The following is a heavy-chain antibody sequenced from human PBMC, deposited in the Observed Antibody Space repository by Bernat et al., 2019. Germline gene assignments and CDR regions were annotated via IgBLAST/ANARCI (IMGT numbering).Heavy chain of an antibody. CDR2: IHYSGRT. D-gene: IGHD1-7*01. CDR3: ARSSHWNFYYLDY. V-gene: IGHV4-59*01. CDR1: GGSISNFY. J-gene: IGHJ4*02. Sequence: QVQLQESGPGLVKPWETLSLTCSVSGGSISNFYWSWIRQSPGKGLEWIGYIHYSGRTNSNPSLKSRVTISLDTSRNQFSLKLTSVTAADTAVYHCARSSHWNFYYLDYWGQGILVTVSS.